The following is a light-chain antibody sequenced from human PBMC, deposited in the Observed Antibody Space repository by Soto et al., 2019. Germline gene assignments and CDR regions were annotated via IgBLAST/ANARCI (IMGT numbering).Light chain of an antibody. J-gene: IGKJ3*01. CDR2: GAT. V-gene: IGKV3-20*01. CDR1: QSVSNRY. Sequence: ETVLTQSPGSLSLSPGERATLSCRASQSVSNRYIAWYQQRPGQAPRLLMYGATDRATGIPDRFSGSGSGTDFTLTINRLEPEDFAVYYCQQSGTSPRFTFGPGTKVDI. CDR3: QQSGTSPRFT.